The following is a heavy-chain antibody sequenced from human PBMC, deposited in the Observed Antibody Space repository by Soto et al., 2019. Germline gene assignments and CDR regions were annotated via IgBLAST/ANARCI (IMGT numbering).Heavy chain of an antibody. D-gene: IGHD1-7*01. Sequence: QVQLVESGGGVVQPGRSLRLSCAASGFTFSSYGMHWVRQAPGKGLEWVAVISYDGSNKYYADSVKGRFTISRDNSKNTLYLRMNSLRAEDTAVYYCAKAGAAGTRWGQGSLVTVCS. CDR1: GFTFSSYG. CDR3: AKAGAAGTR. CDR2: ISYDGSNK. V-gene: IGHV3-30*18. J-gene: IGHJ4*02.